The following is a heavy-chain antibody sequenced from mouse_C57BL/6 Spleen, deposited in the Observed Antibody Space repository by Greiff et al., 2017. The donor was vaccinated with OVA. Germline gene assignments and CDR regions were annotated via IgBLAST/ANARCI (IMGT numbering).Heavy chain of an antibody. J-gene: IGHJ3*01. V-gene: IGHV1-18*01. D-gene: IGHD3-2*02. CDR2: INPNNGGT. Sequence: VQLQQSGPELVKPGASVKIPCKASGYTFTDYNMDWVKQSHGKSLEWIGDINPNNGGTIYNQKSKGKATLTVDKSSSTAYMELRSLTSEDTAVYYCARKVLDSSGYAWFAYWGQGTLVTVSA. CDR1: GYTFTDYN. CDR3: ARKVLDSSGYAWFAY.